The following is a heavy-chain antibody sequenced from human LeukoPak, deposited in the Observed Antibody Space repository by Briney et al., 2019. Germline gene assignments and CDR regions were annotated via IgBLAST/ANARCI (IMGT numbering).Heavy chain of an antibody. Sequence: GRSLRLSCAASGFTFDDYVMHWVRQAPGKGLEWVSGISWYSDSIGYADSVKGRFTISRDNAKNSLYLQMNSLRAEDTAVYYCARYGSRRGGSYDLDYWGQGTLVTVSS. D-gene: IGHD1-26*01. CDR2: ISWYSDSI. J-gene: IGHJ4*02. CDR1: GFTFDDYV. V-gene: IGHV3-9*01. CDR3: ARYGSRRGGSYDLDY.